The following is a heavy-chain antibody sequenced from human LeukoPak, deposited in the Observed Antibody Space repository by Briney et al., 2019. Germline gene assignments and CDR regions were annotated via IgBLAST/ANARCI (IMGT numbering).Heavy chain of an antibody. J-gene: IGHJ3*02. Sequence: SVKVSCKASGGTFRSYAISWVRQAPGQGLEWMGGIIPIFGTTNYAQKFQGRVTITADESTSTAYMELRSLRSDDTAVYYCASLKNSYDSSGYLVTDAFDIWGQGTMVTVSS. D-gene: IGHD3-22*01. CDR1: GGTFRSYA. CDR3: ASLKNSYDSSGYLVTDAFDI. CDR2: IIPIFGTT. V-gene: IGHV1-69*13.